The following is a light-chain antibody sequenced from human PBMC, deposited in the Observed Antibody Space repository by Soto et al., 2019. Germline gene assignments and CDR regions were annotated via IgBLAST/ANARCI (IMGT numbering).Light chain of an antibody. J-gene: IGKJ1*01. CDR2: TPS. V-gene: IGKV1-39*01. CDR3: QQSYRVHRT. Sequence: DIQITPSPSSLSASVGDSVTITCRASQGIRSTLNWYQQKPGHAPKLLVYTPSRLQTGVPSRFTGSCSGTDSTLTTSSVQPEDCATYDGQQSYRVHRTFVKGTKVVIK. CDR1: QGIRST.